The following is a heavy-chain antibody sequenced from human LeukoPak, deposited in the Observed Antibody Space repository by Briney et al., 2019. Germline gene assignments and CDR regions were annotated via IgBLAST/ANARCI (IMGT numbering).Heavy chain of an antibody. CDR1: GFTFSSYG. D-gene: IGHD3-22*01. CDR3: ARFHDSSGYYPGAFDI. Sequence: PGGSLRLSRAASGFTFSSYGMHWVRQAPGKGLEWVAAIWYDGSIQYYADSVKGRFTISRDNSKNTLYLQMNSLRAEDTAVYYCARFHDSSGYYPGAFDIWGQGTMVTVSS. CDR2: IWYDGSIQ. J-gene: IGHJ3*02. V-gene: IGHV3-33*01.